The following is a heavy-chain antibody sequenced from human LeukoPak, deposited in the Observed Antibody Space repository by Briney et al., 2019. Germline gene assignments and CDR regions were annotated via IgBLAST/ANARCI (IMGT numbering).Heavy chain of an antibody. D-gene: IGHD3-22*01. J-gene: IGHJ4*02. V-gene: IGHV4-59*08. CDR2: ISYSGSA. CDR1: GFTFSNYA. Sequence: GSLRLSCLASGFTFSNYAMSWIRQPPGKGLEWIGYISYSGSATYNPSLKSRVTISGDTSKNQFSLKLSSVTAAETAVYYCGRLVRAGSSGYYLDYWGQGTLVTVSS. CDR3: GRLVRAGSSGYYLDY.